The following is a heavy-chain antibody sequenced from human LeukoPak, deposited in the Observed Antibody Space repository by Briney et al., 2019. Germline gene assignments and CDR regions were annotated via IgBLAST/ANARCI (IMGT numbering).Heavy chain of an antibody. J-gene: IGHJ4*02. CDR2: IFYTGST. V-gene: IGHV4-59*08. CDR1: GGSISSYY. CDR3: ARVDFSSSWYFDY. D-gene: IGHD6-13*01. Sequence: PSETLSLTCTVSGGSISSYYWSWIRQPPGKGLEWIGYIFYTGSTNYNPSLKSRVTISVLTSKNRFSLKLSSVTAADTAVYYCARVDFSSSWYFDYWGQGTLVTVSS.